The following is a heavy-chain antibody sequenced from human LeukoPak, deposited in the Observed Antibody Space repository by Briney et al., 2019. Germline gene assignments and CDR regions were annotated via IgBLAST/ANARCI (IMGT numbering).Heavy chain of an antibody. CDR3: ARDQYDTWSRRGNFDS. J-gene: IGHJ4*02. CDR1: GFTFSSYS. Sequence: GGSLRLSCAASGFTFSSYSMYWVRQAPGKGLEWVSSISSSSSYIYYADSVKGRFTISRDNAKNSLYLQMNSLRAEDTAVFYCARDQYDTWSRRGNFDSWGQGTLVIVSS. D-gene: IGHD3-3*01. CDR2: ISSSSSYI. V-gene: IGHV3-21*04.